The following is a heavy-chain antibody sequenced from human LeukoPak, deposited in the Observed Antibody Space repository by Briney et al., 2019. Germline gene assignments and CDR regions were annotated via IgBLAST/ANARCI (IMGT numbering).Heavy chain of an antibody. V-gene: IGHV4-34*01. J-gene: IGHJ5*02. CDR1: GGSFSGYY. CDR2: INHSGST. Sequence: SETLSLTCAVYGGSFSGYYWSWIRQPPGKGLEWIGEINHSGSTNYNPSLKSRVTISVDTSKNQFSLKLSSVTAADTAVYYCARGRYYDFWSGHRQGYNRFDPWGQGTLVTVSS. CDR3: ARGRYYDFWSGHRQGYNRFDP. D-gene: IGHD3-3*01.